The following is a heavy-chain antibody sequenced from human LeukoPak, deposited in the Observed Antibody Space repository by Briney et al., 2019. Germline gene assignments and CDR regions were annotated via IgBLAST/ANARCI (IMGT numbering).Heavy chain of an antibody. CDR1: GFTFNDYG. Sequence: GGSLRLSCAASGFTFNDYGMSWVRQAPGKGLEWVSGINWNGGSTGYADSVKGRFTISRDNAKNSLYLQMNSLRAEDTALYYCARADSSGYYYAFDIWGQGTMVAVSS. J-gene: IGHJ3*02. CDR2: INWNGGST. D-gene: IGHD3-22*01. CDR3: ARADSSGYYYAFDI. V-gene: IGHV3-20*04.